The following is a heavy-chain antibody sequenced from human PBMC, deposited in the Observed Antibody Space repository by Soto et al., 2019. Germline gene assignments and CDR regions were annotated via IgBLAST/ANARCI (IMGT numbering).Heavy chain of an antibody. CDR3: ARDHDYGDYDLNYYYYYGMDV. Sequence: GGSLRLSCAASGFTFNSYWMSWVRQAPGKGLEWVANIKQDGSEKYYVDSVKGRFTISRDNAKNSLYLQMNSLRAEDTAVYYCARDHDYGDYDLNYYYYYGMDVWGQGTTVTVSS. CDR2: IKQDGSEK. CDR1: GFTFNSYW. D-gene: IGHD4-17*01. J-gene: IGHJ6*02. V-gene: IGHV3-7*05.